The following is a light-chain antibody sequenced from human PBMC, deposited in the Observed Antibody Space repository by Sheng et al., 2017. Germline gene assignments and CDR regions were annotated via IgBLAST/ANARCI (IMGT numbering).Light chain of an antibody. CDR1: QSVRED. CDR3: QQYNHWPXT. J-gene: IGKJ4*01. CDR2: GMI. Sequence: VMTQSPATLSVSPGETVTLSCRASQSVREDVAWYQQKPGQAPRLLIFGMITRATGIPARFSGRGSGTDFTLTISSLQSEDLAIYYCQQYNHWPXTFGEGPRWRS. V-gene: IGKV3D-15*01.